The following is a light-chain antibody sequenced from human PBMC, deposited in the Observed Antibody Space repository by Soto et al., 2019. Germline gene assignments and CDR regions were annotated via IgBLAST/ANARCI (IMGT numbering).Light chain of an antibody. CDR2: DAS. J-gene: IGKJ4*01. V-gene: IGKV3-11*01. CDR3: QQRSSWPRALT. CDR1: QSVSSY. Sequence: EIVLTQSPATLSLSPGERATLSCRASQSVSSYLTWYQQKPGQAPRLLIYDASNRATGIPARFSGSGSGTDFTLTISRLEPEDFAVYYCQQRSSWPRALTFGGGTKVEI.